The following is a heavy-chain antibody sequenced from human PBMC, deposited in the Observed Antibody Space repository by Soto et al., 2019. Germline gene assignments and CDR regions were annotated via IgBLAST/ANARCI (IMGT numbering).Heavy chain of an antibody. CDR3: ARNQNPSSKIHGMDV. CDR2: ISSGSDYI. V-gene: IGHV3-21*01. D-gene: IGHD6-6*01. CDR1: GLTFTTYS. Sequence: EVQLVESGGGLVEPGGSLRLSCAPSGLTFTTYSMNWVRQAPGKGLEWVSSISSGSDYIYYAESVKGRFTISRDNAKNSLYLQMNSLRADGTAVYYCARNQNPSSKIHGMDVWGQGTTVTVS. J-gene: IGHJ6*02.